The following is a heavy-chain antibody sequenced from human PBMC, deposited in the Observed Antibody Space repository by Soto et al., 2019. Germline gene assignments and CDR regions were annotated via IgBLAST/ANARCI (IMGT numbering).Heavy chain of an antibody. J-gene: IGHJ4*02. CDR2: INHSGFT. CDR1: GGSFTGYY. V-gene: IGHV4-34*01. Sequence: QLQLHQSGAGLLKPSETLSLTGDVSGGSFTGYYWSWIRQPPGKGLAWIGEINHSGFTNYNPSLTGRVTISLDTSKSQFSLKLKSLTAADTAFYFCARGHGRFAHWGQGTLVTVSS. CDR3: ARGHGRFAH.